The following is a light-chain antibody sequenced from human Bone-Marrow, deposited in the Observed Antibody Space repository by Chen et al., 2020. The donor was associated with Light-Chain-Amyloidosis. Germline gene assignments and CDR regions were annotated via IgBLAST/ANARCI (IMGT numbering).Light chain of an antibody. Sequence: SYELTQPPSASVSPGQTARITCSGDDLPTKYAYWYQQKTGQATVLVIHRDTERPSGISERFSGSSSGTTATLTISGVQAEDEADYHCQSADSSGTYEVIFGGGTKLTVL. V-gene: IGLV3-25*03. CDR2: RDT. CDR1: DLPTKY. J-gene: IGLJ2*01. CDR3: QSADSSGTYEVI.